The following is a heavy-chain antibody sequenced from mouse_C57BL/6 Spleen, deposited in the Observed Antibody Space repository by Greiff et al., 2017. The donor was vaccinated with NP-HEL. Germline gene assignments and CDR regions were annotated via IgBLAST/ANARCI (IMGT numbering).Heavy chain of an antibody. J-gene: IGHJ1*03. D-gene: IGHD2-4*01. V-gene: IGHV1-9*01. CDR1: GYTFTGYW. Sequence: QVQLKQSGAELMKPGASVKLSCKATGYTFTGYWIEWVKQRPGHGLEWIGEILPGSGSTTYNEKFKGKATFTADTSSNTAYMQLSSLTTEDSAIYYCARIGYDYDVPWYFDVWGTGTTVTVSS. CDR3: ARIGYDYDVPWYFDV. CDR2: ILPGSGST.